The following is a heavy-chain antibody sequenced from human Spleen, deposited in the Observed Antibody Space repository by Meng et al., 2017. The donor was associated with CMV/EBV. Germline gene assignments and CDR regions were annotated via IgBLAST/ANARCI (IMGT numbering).Heavy chain of an antibody. CDR2: IKQDGSEE. V-gene: IGHV3-7*01. J-gene: IGHJ4*02. Sequence: GGSLRLSCAAFGFTFSSYWMSWVRQAPGKGLEWVANIKQDGSEEYYVDSVKGRFTISRDNADNSLYLQMNSLRADDTAVYYCARLVWSTVTFDFWGQGALVTVSS. D-gene: IGHD4-17*01. CDR3: ARLVWSTVTFDF. CDR1: GFTFSSYW.